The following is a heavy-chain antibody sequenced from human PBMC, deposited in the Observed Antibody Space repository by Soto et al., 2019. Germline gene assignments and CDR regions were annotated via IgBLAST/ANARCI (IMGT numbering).Heavy chain of an antibody. D-gene: IGHD6-19*01. Sequence: ASVKVSCKASGYTFTGYYMHWVRQAPGQGLEWMGWINPNSGGTNYAQKFQGWATMTRDTSISTAYMELSRLRSDDTAVYYCARDIGYSSGWYYYYGMDVWGQGTTVTVSS. CDR2: INPNSGGT. CDR1: GYTFTGYY. V-gene: IGHV1-2*04. CDR3: ARDIGYSSGWYYYYGMDV. J-gene: IGHJ6*02.